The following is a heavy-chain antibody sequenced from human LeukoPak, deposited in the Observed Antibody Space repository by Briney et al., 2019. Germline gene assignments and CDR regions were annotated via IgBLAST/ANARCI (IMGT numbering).Heavy chain of an antibody. CDR1: GFSFSNYW. CDR2: IKTDGSET. D-gene: IGHD3-10*01. J-gene: IGHJ4*02. Sequence: GGSLRLSCAASGFSFSNYWMGWVRQAPGKGLACVANIKTDGSETYYVDSVKGRFTISRDNAKNSLFLQMNSLRAEDTAIYYCVSAIRGSPIDYWGQGTLVTVSS. CDR3: VSAIRGSPIDY. V-gene: IGHV3-7*01.